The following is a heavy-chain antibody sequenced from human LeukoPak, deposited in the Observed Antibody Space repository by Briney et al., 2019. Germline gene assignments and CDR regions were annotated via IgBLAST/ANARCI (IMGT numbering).Heavy chain of an antibody. J-gene: IGHJ4*02. D-gene: IGHD5-24*01. CDR1: GFTFRSYW. CDR3: VRDGDAFNFDY. CDR2: VIRDGSFT. Sequence: PGGSLRLSCAASGFTFRSYWMHWVRQAPGKGLEWVSRVIRDGSFTNYADSVKGRFTIPRDNAKNTFYLQMSSLRAEDTAVYFCVRDGDAFNFDYWGQGSLVTVSS. V-gene: IGHV3-74*01.